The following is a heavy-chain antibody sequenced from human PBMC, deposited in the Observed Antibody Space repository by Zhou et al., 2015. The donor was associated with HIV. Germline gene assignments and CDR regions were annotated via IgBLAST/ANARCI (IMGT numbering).Heavy chain of an antibody. V-gene: IGHV1-69*02. CDR2: IIPILGIA. CDR3: ARAAMRDRSYGMDV. Sequence: QVQLVQSGAEVKKPGSSVKVSCKASGGTFSSYTISWVRQAPGQGLEWMGRIIPILGIANYAQKFQGRVTITADKSTSTAYMELSSLRSEDTAVYYCARAAMRDRSYGMDVWGQGTTVTVSS. D-gene: IGHD2-2*01. CDR1: GGTFSSYT. J-gene: IGHJ6*02.